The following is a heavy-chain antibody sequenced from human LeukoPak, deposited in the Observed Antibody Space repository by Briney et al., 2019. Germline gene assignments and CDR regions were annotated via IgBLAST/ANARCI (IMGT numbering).Heavy chain of an antibody. CDR2: ISAYNGNT. J-gene: IGHJ4*02. V-gene: IGHV1-18*01. D-gene: IGHD3-3*01. Sequence: GASVKVCCKASGYTFTSYGISWVRQAPGQGLEWMGWISAYNGNTNYAQMLQGRVTMTTDTSTSTAYMELRSLRSDDTAVYYCARDGWVFGVVSPPYWGQGTLVSVSS. CDR1: GYTFTSYG. CDR3: ARDGWVFGVVSPPY.